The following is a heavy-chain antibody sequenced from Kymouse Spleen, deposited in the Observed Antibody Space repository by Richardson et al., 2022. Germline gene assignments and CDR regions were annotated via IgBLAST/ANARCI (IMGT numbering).Heavy chain of an antibody. D-gene: IGHD1-26*01. J-gene: IGHJ1*01. Sequence: QVQLQQWGAGLLKPSETLSLTCAVYGGSFSGYYWSWIRQPPGKGLEWIGEINHSGSTNYNPSLKSRVTISVDTSKNQFSLKLSSVTAADTAVYYCARGGGIVGATTEYFQHWGQGTLVTVSS. CDR3: ARGGGIVGATTEYFQH. CDR1: GGSFSGYY. V-gene: IGHV4-34*01. CDR2: INHSGST.